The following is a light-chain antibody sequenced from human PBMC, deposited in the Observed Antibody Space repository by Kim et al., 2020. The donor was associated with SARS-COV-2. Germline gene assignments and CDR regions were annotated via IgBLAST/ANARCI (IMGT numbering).Light chain of an antibody. CDR3: QQYNDFSRT. V-gene: IGKV1-5*03. Sequence: ASVGDRVPITCRASQSISNWLAWYQQKPGKAPKVLIYKASILETGVPSRFSGSGSGTEFTLTIISLQPDDFATYYCQQYNDFSRTFGQGTQVEIK. J-gene: IGKJ1*01. CDR1: QSISNW. CDR2: KAS.